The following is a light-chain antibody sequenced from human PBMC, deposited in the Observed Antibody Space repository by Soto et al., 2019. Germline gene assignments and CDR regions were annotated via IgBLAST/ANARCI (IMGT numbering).Light chain of an antibody. CDR2: DAS. CDR1: QSLSSN. Sequence: IVMTQSPATLSVSPGERATLSCRASQSLSSNLAWYQQKPGQAPRLLIFDASSRATGIPARFSGSGSGTEFTLTISSLQSEDFAVYYCQQYNNWPPLTFGGGTKVEIK. V-gene: IGKV3-15*01. J-gene: IGKJ4*01. CDR3: QQYNNWPPLT.